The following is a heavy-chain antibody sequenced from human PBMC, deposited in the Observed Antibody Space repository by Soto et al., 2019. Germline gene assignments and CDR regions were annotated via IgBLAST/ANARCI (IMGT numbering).Heavy chain of an antibody. CDR3: AGVSVGGGYLAYYYYGMDV. CDR1: GGTFSSYA. D-gene: IGHD6-25*01. V-gene: IGHV1-69*01. Sequence: QVQLVQSGAEVKKPGSSVKVSCKASGGTFSSYAISWVRQAPGQGLEWMGGIIPIFGTANYAQKFQGRVTITADESTSTAYMELSSRRSEDTAVYYGAGVSVGGGYLAYYYYGMDVWGQGTTVTVSS. CDR2: IIPIFGTA. J-gene: IGHJ6*02.